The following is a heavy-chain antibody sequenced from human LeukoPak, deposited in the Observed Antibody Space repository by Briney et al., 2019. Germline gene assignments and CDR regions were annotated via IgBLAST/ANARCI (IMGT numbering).Heavy chain of an antibody. D-gene: IGHD2-21*01. CDR3: ARHRNGLDY. J-gene: IGHJ4*02. V-gene: IGHV3-48*03. Sequence: PGGSLRQTSAVCEFSFSSYESNWVRQAPGKGLEWTSYISRSGSTKYYADSVQGRFTISRDNDKSSIYLQMNSLRVEDSAIYYCARHRNGLDYWGQGILVTVSS. CDR2: ISRSGSTK. CDR1: EFSFSSYE.